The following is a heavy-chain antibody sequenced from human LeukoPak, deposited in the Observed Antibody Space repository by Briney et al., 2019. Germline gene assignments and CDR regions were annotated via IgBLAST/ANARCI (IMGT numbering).Heavy chain of an antibody. CDR1: GGSISSYY. J-gene: IGHJ5*02. CDR3: ARHLMGSSWYGFDP. D-gene: IGHD6-13*01. CDR2: DSYTGTT. Sequence: SETLSLTCTVSGGSISSYYWDWIRQPPGKGLEWIGYDSYTGTTNYNPSLNSRVTISVDSSKNQFSLELTSVTAADTAVYYCARHLMGSSWYGFDPWGQGTLVTVSS. V-gene: IGHV4-59*08.